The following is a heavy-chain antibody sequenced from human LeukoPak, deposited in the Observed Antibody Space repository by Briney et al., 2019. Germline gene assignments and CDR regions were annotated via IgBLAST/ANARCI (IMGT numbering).Heavy chain of an antibody. J-gene: IGHJ4*02. CDR3: ASGGNPTFDY. CDR1: GGSISSYY. CDR2: IYYSGST. D-gene: IGHD4-23*01. Sequence: PSETLSLTCTVSGGSISSYYWSWIRQPPGKGLAWIGYIYYSGSTNYNPSLKSRVTISVDTSKNQFSLKLSSVTAADTAVYYCASGGNPTFDYWGQGTLVTVSS. V-gene: IGHV4-59*01.